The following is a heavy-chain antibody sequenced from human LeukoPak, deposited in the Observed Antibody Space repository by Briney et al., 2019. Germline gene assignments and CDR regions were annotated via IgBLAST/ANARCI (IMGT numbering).Heavy chain of an antibody. CDR3: ARRDRSSTSCYTGIEGYYYYYYYMDV. CDR1: GGTFSSYA. Sequence: GASVKVSCKASGGTFSSYAISWVRQAPGQGLEWMGGIIPIFGTTNYAQKFQGRVTITADESTSTAYMELSSLRSEDTAVYYCARRDRSSTSCYTGIEGYYYYYYYMDVWGKGTTVTVSS. V-gene: IGHV1-69*01. CDR2: IIPIFGTT. D-gene: IGHD2-2*02. J-gene: IGHJ6*03.